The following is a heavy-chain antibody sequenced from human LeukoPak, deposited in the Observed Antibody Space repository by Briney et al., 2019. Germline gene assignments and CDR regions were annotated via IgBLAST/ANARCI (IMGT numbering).Heavy chain of an antibody. V-gene: IGHV1-2*02. D-gene: IGHD3-10*01. CDR2: INPNTGGT. J-gene: IGHJ4*02. CDR3: ARGPISSGTYYVNY. Sequence: ASVKVSCKASGYTFTGYYVHWVRQAPGQGLEWMGWINPNTGGTNYAQKFQGGVTMTRDTSISTAYMELSRLRSDDTAVYYCARGPISSGTYYVNYWGQGTLVTVSS. CDR1: GYTFTGYY.